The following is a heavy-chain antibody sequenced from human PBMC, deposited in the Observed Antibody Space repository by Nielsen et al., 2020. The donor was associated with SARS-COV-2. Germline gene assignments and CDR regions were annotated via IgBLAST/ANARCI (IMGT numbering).Heavy chain of an antibody. CDR3: ARGRWLQPAPWFDP. CDR1: GFAFSSYW. J-gene: IGHJ5*02. Sequence: LSLTCAASGFAFSSYWMHWVRQVSGRGLAWVSRVNSDGTIISYADSVKGRFTISRDNAKNTLYLQMNSLRAEDTAVYYCARGRWLQPAPWFDPWGQGTLVTVSS. D-gene: IGHD5-24*01. V-gene: IGHV3-74*01. CDR2: VNSDGTII.